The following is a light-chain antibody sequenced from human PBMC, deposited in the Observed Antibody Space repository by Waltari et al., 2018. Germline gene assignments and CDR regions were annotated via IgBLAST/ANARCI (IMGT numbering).Light chain of an antibody. J-gene: IGLJ3*02. CDR1: SSDLGRFDL. CDR2: EAS. CDR3: CSYAGSSSWV. Sequence: QSALTQPASVSASPGQSITISCTGTSSDLGRFDLVSWFQQHPGEAPRLIIYEASKRPSGVSNRFSGSQSGTTASLTISGLQAEDEADYYCCSYAGSSSWVFGGGTKLTVL. V-gene: IGLV2-23*01.